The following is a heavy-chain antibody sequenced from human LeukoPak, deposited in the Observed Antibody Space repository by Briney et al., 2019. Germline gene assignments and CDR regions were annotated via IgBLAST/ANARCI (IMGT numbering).Heavy chain of an antibody. J-gene: IGHJ4*02. V-gene: IGHV3-33*01. CDR3: ARAQGHCGGDCYGLDY. CDR1: EFTLKNYG. CDR2: IWYDGSKK. D-gene: IGHD2-21*02. Sequence: GRSLRLSCSASEFTLKNYGMHWVRQAPGKGLEWVALIWYDGSKKYYIDSVRGRFTISRDNSKNMLYLQMDSLRPEDTAVYYCARAQGHCGGDCYGLDYWGQGTLVTVSS.